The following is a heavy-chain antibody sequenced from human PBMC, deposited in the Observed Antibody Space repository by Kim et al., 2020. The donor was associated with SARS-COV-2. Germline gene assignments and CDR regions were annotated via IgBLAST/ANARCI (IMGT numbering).Heavy chain of an antibody. CDR2: INPNNGNT. CDR1: GYTFTSYG. D-gene: IGHD2-2*01. J-gene: IGHJ4*01. Sequence: ASVKVSCKASGYTFTSYGISWVRQATGQGLEWMGWINPNNGNTNYAQKLQGRVTMTRNTSISTAYMELSSLRSDDTAVYYCARAVRTPIVRVVTKYYFDY. V-gene: IGHV1-18*01. CDR3: ARAVRTPIVRVVTKYYFDY.